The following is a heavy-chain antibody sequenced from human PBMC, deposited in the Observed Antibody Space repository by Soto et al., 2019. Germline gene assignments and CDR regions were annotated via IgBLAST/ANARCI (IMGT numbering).Heavy chain of an antibody. V-gene: IGHV3-48*03. CDR1: GFTFSAYE. CDR3: ARSPFLECN. D-gene: IGHD3-3*02. J-gene: IGHJ4*02. Sequence: RRLSCAASGFTFSAYEMNWVRQAPGKGLEWVSYISSSGNTIYYADSVKGRFTISRDNAKNSLFLQMNSLRVEDTAFYYCARSPFLECNWAQGTLVTVSS. CDR2: ISSSGNTI.